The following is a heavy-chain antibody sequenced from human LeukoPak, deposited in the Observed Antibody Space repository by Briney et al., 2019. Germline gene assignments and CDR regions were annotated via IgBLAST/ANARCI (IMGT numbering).Heavy chain of an antibody. CDR3: ARTVDDFWSGYRIHDAFDI. D-gene: IGHD3-3*01. CDR1: GGSISSYY. Sequence: SETLSLTCTVSGGSISSYYWTWIRQPPGKGLEWIGYYSGTTYYNPSLKSRVTISLDTSKNQFSLKLSSVTAADTAVYYCARTVDDFWSGYRIHDAFDIWGQGTMVTVSS. CDR2: YSGTT. V-gene: IGHV4-59*08. J-gene: IGHJ3*02.